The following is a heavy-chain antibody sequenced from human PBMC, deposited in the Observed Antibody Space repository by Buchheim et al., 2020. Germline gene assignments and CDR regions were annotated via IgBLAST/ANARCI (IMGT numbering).Heavy chain of an antibody. J-gene: IGHJ4*02. Sequence: QLQLQESGPGLVKPSETLSLTCTVSGGSISSSSYYWGWIRQPTGKGLEWIGSIYYSGSTYYNPSLKSRVTISIDTSKNQLSLKLSSVTAADTAVYYCARETQGYYYDSSGYYADYWGQGTL. D-gene: IGHD3-22*01. CDR2: IYYSGST. CDR1: GGSISSSSYY. CDR3: ARETQGYYYDSSGYYADY. V-gene: IGHV4-39*07.